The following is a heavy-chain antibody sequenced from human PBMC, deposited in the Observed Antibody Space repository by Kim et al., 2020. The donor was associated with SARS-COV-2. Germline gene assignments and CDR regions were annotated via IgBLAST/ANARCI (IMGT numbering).Heavy chain of an antibody. D-gene: IGHD2-15*01. CDR2: GST. J-gene: IGHJ4*02. Sequence: GSTNYNPSLKSRVTISVDTSKNQFSLKLSSVTAADTAVYYCASRGTLFDYWGQGTLVTVSS. CDR3: ASRGTLFDY. V-gene: IGHV4-34*01.